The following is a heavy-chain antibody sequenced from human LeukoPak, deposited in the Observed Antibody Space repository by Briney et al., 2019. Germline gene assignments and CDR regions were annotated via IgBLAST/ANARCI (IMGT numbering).Heavy chain of an antibody. CDR3: ARTRGNTKNSYFDY. CDR1: GGSISSSSYY. D-gene: IGHD3-10*01. CDR2: IYYSGST. J-gene: IGHJ4*02. V-gene: IGHV4-39*07. Sequence: SETLSLTCTVSGGSISSSSYYWGWIRQPPGKGLEWIGSIYYSGSTYYNPSLKSRVTISVDTSKNQFSLKLSSVTAADTAVYYCARTRGNTKNSYFDYWGQGTLVTVSS.